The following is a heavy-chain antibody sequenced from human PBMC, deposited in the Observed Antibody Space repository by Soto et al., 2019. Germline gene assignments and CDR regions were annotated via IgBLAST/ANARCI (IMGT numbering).Heavy chain of an antibody. D-gene: IGHD3-9*01. CDR2: IYYSGST. CDR3: ARDVLRYFDWYIDY. V-gene: IGHV4-31*11. J-gene: IGHJ4*02. CDR1: GGSISSGGYY. Sequence: PSETLSLTCAVSGGSISSGGYYWSWIRQHPGKGLEWIGYIYYSGSTYYNPSLKSRVTISVDTSKNQFSLKLSSVTAADTAVYYCARDVLRYFDWYIDYWGQGTLVTVSS.